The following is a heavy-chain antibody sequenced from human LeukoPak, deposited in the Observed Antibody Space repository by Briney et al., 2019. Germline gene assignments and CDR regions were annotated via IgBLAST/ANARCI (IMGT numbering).Heavy chain of an antibody. CDR2: ISSSSSTI. Sequence: GGSLRLSCAASGFTFSSYSMNWVRQAPGKGLEWVSYISSSSSTIYYADSVKGRFTISRDNAKNSLYLQMNSLRAEDTAVYYCARSRIRSAAGTGINSYYYMDVWGKGTTVTVSS. D-gene: IGHD6-13*01. V-gene: IGHV3-48*01. CDR3: ARSRIRSAAGTGINSYYYMDV. CDR1: GFTFSSYS. J-gene: IGHJ6*03.